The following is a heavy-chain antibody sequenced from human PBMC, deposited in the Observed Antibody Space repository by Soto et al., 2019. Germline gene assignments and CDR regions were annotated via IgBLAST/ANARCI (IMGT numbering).Heavy chain of an antibody. CDR1: LCSISSTSYY. CDR2: IYYSGST. CDR3: ARHSGSSRTEYYMDV. V-gene: IGHV4-39*01. Sequence: TLSLTCTVSLCSISSTSYYWDLIRQPPGKGLEWIGSIYYSGSTYYNPSLKSRVTISVDTSKNQFSLKLSSVTAADTAVYYCARHSGSSRTEYYMDVWGKGTTVT. D-gene: IGHD6-13*01. J-gene: IGHJ6*03.